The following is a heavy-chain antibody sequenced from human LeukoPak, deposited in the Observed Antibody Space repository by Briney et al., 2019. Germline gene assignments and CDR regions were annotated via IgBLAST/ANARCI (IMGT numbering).Heavy chain of an antibody. Sequence: PGGSLRLSCTVSGFTFRTHDMHWVRQAPGKGLEWVAFIRYDGVNKYYLDSVKGRFTISRDNAKNTLYLQMNSLRAEDTAVYYCGLTTVTTMFDLWGQGTLVTVSS. CDR1: GFTFRTHD. V-gene: IGHV3-30*02. J-gene: IGHJ5*02. D-gene: IGHD4-17*01. CDR2: IRYDGVNK. CDR3: GLTTVTTMFDL.